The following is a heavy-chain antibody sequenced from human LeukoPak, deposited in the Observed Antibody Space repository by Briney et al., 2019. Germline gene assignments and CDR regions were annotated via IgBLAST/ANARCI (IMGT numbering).Heavy chain of an antibody. CDR1: GGSISSYY. CDR2: IYYSGST. J-gene: IGHJ4*02. V-gene: IGHV4-59*12. CDR3: ARDRGVAYCSGGSCLTPPYDY. Sequence: PSETLSLTCTVSGGSISSYYWSWIRQPPGKGLEWIGYIYYSGSTNYNPSLKSRVTISVDTSKNQFSLKLSSVTAADTGVYYCARDRGVAYCSGGSCLTPPYDYWGQGTLVTVSS. D-gene: IGHD2-15*01.